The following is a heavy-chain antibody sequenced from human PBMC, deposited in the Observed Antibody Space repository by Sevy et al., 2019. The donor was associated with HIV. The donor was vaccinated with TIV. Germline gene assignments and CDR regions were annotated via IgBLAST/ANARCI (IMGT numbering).Heavy chain of an antibody. CDR1: GYTFTSYG. CDR3: ARDSRSTYYYGSGRPTYYFHGMDL. Sequence: ASVKVSCKASGYTFTSYGISWVRQAPGQGLEWMGWISAYNRNTNYAQKLQGRVTMTTDTSTGTAYMELRSLRSDDTAVYYCARDSRSTYYYGSGRPTYYFHGMDLWGQGTTVTVSS. J-gene: IGHJ6*02. CDR2: ISAYNRNT. D-gene: IGHD3-10*01. V-gene: IGHV1-18*01.